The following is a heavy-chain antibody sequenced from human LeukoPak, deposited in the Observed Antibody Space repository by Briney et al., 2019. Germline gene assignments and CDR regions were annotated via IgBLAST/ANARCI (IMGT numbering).Heavy chain of an antibody. CDR2: IKSDGSST. D-gene: IGHD3-10*01. CDR1: GFTFNSYW. CDR3: ARESGYHGSGFDP. V-gene: IGHV3-74*01. J-gene: IGHJ5*02. Sequence: PGGSLRLSCAASGFTFNSYWMHWVRQGPGKGLVWVSRIKSDGSSTSYADSVKGRFIISRDNAKNTLYLQMNSLRDEDTAVYYCARESGYHGSGFDPWGQGTLVTVSS.